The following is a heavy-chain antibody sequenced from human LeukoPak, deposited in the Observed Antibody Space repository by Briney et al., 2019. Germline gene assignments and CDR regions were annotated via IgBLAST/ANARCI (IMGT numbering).Heavy chain of an antibody. CDR2: NNGDGSTT. CDR3: ARDPRNVGLAP. CDR1: GFSLGGYW. D-gene: IGHD2-15*01. J-gene: IGHJ5*02. Sequence: GGSLRLSCVASGFSLGGYWMYWVRQAPGKGLMYISRNNGDGSTTNYADVVKGRFTMSRDNVKNTLYLQMNSLRVEDTAVYYCARDPRNVGLAPWGQGTLVTVSS. V-gene: IGHV3-74*01.